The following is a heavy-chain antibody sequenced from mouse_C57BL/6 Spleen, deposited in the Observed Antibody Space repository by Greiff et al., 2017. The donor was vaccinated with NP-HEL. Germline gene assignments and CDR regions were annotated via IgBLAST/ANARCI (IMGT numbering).Heavy chain of an antibody. CDR3: ARPHYSYYYAMDY. Sequence: EVQLVESGGGLVKPGGSLKLSCAASGFTFSDYGMHWVRQAPEKGLEWVAYISSGSSTIYYADTVKGRFTISRDNAKNTLFLQMTSLRSDDAAMYYCARPHYSYYYAMDYWGQGTSVTVSS. CDR1: GFTFSDYG. V-gene: IGHV5-17*01. J-gene: IGHJ4*01. CDR2: ISSGSSTI. D-gene: IGHD1-2*01.